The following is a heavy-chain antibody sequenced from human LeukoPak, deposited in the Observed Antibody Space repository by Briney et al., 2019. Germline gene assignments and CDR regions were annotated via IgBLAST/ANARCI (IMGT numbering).Heavy chain of an antibody. D-gene: IGHD1-26*01. J-gene: IGHJ6*03. CDR1: GFTFSNYW. Sequence: GGSLRLSCAASGFTFSNYWMHWVRQAPGKGLVWVSRINSDGSSTSYADSVKGRFTIPRDNAKNTLYLQMNSLRAEDTAVYYCARVSSGSYFGYYYYYMDVWGKGTTVTVSS. CDR2: INSDGSST. V-gene: IGHV3-74*01. CDR3: ARVSSGSYFGYYYYYMDV.